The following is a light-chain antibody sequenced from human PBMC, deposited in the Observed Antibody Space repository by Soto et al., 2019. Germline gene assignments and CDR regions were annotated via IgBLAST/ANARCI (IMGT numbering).Light chain of an antibody. CDR1: SSDVGRYNL. Sequence: QSDLTHAASVSGSPGQSITISCTGTSSDVGRYNLVSWYQQHPGKAPKLMIYEVSKRPSGVSNRFSGSKSGNTASLTISGLQAEDEADYYCCSYAGSSTPLIFGTGTKVTVL. J-gene: IGLJ1*01. CDR2: EVS. CDR3: CSYAGSSTPLI. V-gene: IGLV2-23*02.